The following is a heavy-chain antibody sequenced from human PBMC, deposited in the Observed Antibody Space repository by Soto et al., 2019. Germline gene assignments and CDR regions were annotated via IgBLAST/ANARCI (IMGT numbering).Heavy chain of an antibody. D-gene: IGHD3-10*01. CDR1: GFTFSSYW. V-gene: IGHV3-7*05. CDR3: ARDFPSYGSGSYWGQDYYYGMDV. CDR2: IKQDGSEK. J-gene: IGHJ6*02. Sequence: HPGGSLRLSCAASGFTFSSYWMSWVRQAPGKGLEWVANIKQDGSEKYYVDSVKGRFTISRDNAKNSLYLQTNSLRAEDTAVYYCARDFPSYGSGSYWGQDYYYGMDVWGQGTTVTVSS.